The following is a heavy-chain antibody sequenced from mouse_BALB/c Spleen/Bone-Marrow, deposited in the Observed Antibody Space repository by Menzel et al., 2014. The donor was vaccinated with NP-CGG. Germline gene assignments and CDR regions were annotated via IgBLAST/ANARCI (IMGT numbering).Heavy chain of an antibody. CDR3: ARRAGAY. Sequence: EVNVVESGGGLVQPGGSLKHSCAASGFTFSSYTMSWVRQTPEKRLEWVAYISNGGGSTYYPDTVKGRFTISRDNAKNTLYLQMSSLKSEDTAMYYCARRAGAYWGRGTLVTVSA. D-gene: IGHD3-3*01. CDR1: GFTFSSYT. V-gene: IGHV5-12-2*01. CDR2: ISNGGGST. J-gene: IGHJ3*01.